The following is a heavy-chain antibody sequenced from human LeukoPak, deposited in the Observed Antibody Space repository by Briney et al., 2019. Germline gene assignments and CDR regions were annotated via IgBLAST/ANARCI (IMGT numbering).Heavy chain of an antibody. CDR1: GFTFSSYA. CDR2: ISSNGGST. D-gene: IGHD3-10*01. V-gene: IGHV3-64*01. CDR3: ARGAYYYGSGSYYFVY. Sequence: PGGSLRLSCAASGFTFSSYAMHWVRQAPGKGLEYVSAISSNGGSTYYANSVKGRFTISRDNSKNTLYLQMGSLRAEDMAVYYCARGAYYYGSGSYYFVYWGQGTLVTVSS. J-gene: IGHJ4*02.